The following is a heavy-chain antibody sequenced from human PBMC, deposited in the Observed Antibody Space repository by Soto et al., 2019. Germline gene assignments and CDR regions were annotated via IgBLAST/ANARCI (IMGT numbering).Heavy chain of an antibody. CDR2: IYYSGRT. CDR3: ARTYSSSWPHPYYFDY. Sequence: QLQLQESGPGLVKPSETLSLTCTVSGGSISSSSYYWGWIREPPGKGLEWIGSIYYSGRTYYNPSLKSRVTIPVDTSKNQFSLKLSSVTAADTAVYYCARTYSSSWPHPYYFDYWGQGTLVTVSS. J-gene: IGHJ4*02. V-gene: IGHV4-39*01. D-gene: IGHD6-13*01. CDR1: GGSISSSSYY.